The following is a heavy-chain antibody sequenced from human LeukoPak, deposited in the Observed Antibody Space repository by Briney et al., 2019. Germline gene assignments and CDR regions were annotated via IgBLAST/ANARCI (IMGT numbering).Heavy chain of an antibody. D-gene: IGHD1-26*01. Sequence: PGGSLRLSCAASGFTVSSNYMNWVRRAPGKGLEWVSLIYSGGSTHYADSVKGRFTLSRDNSKNTLYLQMNSLRAEDTAVYYCAKRNSGNYFDDWGQGSLVTVSS. J-gene: IGHJ4*02. V-gene: IGHV3-66*04. CDR1: GFTVSSNY. CDR3: AKRNSGNYFDD. CDR2: IYSGGST.